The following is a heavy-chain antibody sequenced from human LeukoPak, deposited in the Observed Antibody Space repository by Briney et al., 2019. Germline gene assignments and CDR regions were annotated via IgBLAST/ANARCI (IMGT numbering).Heavy chain of an antibody. CDR3: ARSDSGSYFSRWFDP. V-gene: IGHV3-30-3*01. Sequence: GGSLRLSCAASRFTFTNYAMHWVRQAPGKGLEWVAVISYDGSDKYYAVSVKGRITISRDNSKNTLYLQMNSLRVEDTAVYYCARSDSGSYFSRWFDPWGQGTLVTVSS. J-gene: IGHJ5*02. CDR2: ISYDGSDK. D-gene: IGHD1-26*01. CDR1: RFTFTNYA.